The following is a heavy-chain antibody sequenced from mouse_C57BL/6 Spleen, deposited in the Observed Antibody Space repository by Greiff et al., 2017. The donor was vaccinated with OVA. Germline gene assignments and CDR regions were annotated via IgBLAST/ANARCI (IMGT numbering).Heavy chain of an antibody. CDR3: ARSGGYDGYWYFDV. Sequence: QVQLQQSGAELARPGASVKLSCKASGYTFTSYGISWVKQRPEQGLEWIGEISPRSGNTYYNEKFKGKATLTADKSSSTAYMELRSLTSEDSAVYFCARSGGYDGYWYFDVWGTGTTVTVSS. D-gene: IGHD2-2*01. CDR1: GYTFTSYG. J-gene: IGHJ1*03. V-gene: IGHV1-81*01. CDR2: ISPRSGNT.